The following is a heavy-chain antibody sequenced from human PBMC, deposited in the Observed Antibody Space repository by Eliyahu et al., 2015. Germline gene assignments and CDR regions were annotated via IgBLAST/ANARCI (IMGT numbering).Heavy chain of an antibody. V-gene: IGHV5-51*01. CDR2: IXPGDSDT. Sequence: EVQLVQSGAEVKKPGESLKISCXGSGYXFXSYXXGWVRQMPGKGLEWMGIIXPGDSDTRYSPSFQGQVTISADKSISTAYLQWSSLKASDTAMYYCAYSSSTEIAYYFDYWGQGTLVTVSS. CDR1: GYXFXSYX. D-gene: IGHD6-6*01. CDR3: AYSSSTEIAYYFDY. J-gene: IGHJ4*02.